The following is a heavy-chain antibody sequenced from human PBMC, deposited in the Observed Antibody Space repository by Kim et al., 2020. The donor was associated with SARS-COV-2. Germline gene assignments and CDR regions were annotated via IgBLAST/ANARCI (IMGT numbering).Heavy chain of an antibody. V-gene: IGHV3-23*01. Sequence: GGSLRLSCAASGFTFSSYAMSWVRQAPGKGLEWVSAISGSGGSTYYADSVKGRFTISRDNSKNTLYLQMNSLRAEDTAVYYCAKDRYSSSWFPTDFDPWGQGTLVTVSS. CDR3: AKDRYSSSWFPTDFDP. CDR1: GFTFSSYA. J-gene: IGHJ5*02. CDR2: ISGSGGST. D-gene: IGHD6-13*01.